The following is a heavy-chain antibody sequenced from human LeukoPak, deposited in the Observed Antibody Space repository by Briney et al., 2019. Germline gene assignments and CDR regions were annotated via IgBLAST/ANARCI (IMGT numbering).Heavy chain of an antibody. CDR3: AKDGVDTSYYYYYMDV. J-gene: IGHJ6*03. D-gene: IGHD3-16*01. CDR1: GFTFSSYG. Sequence: GRSLRLSCAASGFTFSSYGMHGVRQAPGKGLEWVAVIWYDGSNKYYADSVKGRFTISRDNSKNTLYLQMNSLRAEDTAVYYCAKDGVDTSYYYYYMDVWGKGTTVTVSS. V-gene: IGHV3-33*06. CDR2: IWYDGSNK.